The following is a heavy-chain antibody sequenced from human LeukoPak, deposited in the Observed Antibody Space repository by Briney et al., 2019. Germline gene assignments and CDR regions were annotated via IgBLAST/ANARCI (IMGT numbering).Heavy chain of an antibody. D-gene: IGHD6-19*01. J-gene: IGHJ4*02. CDR3: ARVAVPGTYDY. V-gene: IGHV3-64*01. Sequence: GGSLRLSCAASGIPFRSYAMHWVRQAPGKGLEYVSAITLDGISTYYANSVKGRFTISRDNSKNTLYLQMGSLRAEDMAVYYCARVAVPGTYDYWGQGTLVTVSS. CDR1: GIPFRSYA. CDR2: ITLDGIST.